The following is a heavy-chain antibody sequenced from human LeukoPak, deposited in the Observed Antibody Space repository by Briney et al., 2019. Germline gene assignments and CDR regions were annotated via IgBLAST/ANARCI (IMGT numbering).Heavy chain of an antibody. D-gene: IGHD5-24*01. CDR2: ISSSGSTI. CDR3: ARLSVEIATYWSYYYYYYYMDV. CDR1: GFTFSNYG. J-gene: IGHJ6*03. Sequence: GGSLRLSCTASGFTFSNYGMHWVRQAPGKGLEWVSYISSSGSTIYYADSVKGRFTISRDNAKNSLYLQMNSLRAEDTAVYYCARLSVEIATYWSYYYYYYYMDVWGKGTTVTISS. V-gene: IGHV3-48*04.